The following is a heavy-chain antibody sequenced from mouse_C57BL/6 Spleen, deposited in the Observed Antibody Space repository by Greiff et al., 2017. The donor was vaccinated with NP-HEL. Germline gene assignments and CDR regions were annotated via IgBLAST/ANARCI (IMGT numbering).Heavy chain of an antibody. CDR1: GFTFSNYW. CDR2: IRLKSDNYAT. D-gene: IGHD1-1*01. J-gene: IGHJ3*01. Sequence: EVQRVESGGGLVQPGGSMKLSCVASGFTFSNYWMNWVRQSPEKGLEWVAQIRLKSDNYATHYAESVKGRFTISRDDSKSSVYLQMNNLRAEDTGIYYCTDGSSYGGFAYWGQGTLVTVSA. V-gene: IGHV6-3*01. CDR3: TDGSSYGGFAY.